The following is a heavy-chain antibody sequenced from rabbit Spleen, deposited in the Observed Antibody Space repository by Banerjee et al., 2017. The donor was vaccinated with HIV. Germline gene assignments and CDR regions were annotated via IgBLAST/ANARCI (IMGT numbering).Heavy chain of an antibody. CDR2: IYAGRSGTT. V-gene: IGHV1S40*01. CDR1: GFSFSSGYD. CDR3: ARDLVAVIGWNFKL. D-gene: IGHD1-1*01. J-gene: IGHJ4*01. Sequence: ESGGGLVQPGGSLTLTCTASGFSFSSGYDMCWVRQAPGKGLEWIGCIYAGRSGTTYYASWVNGRFIMSRTSSTTVTLQMASLTAADTATYFCARDLVAVIGWNFKLWGQGTLVTVS.